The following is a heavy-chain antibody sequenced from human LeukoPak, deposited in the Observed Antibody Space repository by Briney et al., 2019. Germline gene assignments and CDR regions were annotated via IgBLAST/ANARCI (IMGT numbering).Heavy chain of an antibody. D-gene: IGHD6-19*01. J-gene: IGHJ2*01. CDR2: IYYTGST. Sequence: PSETLSLTCTVSGGSISSSSYYWGWIRQPPGEGLEWIGNIYYTGSTYYSPSLKSRVTISVDTSKNQFSLKLTSVTATDTAVYYCARDRVEQWLVQGDWYFDLWGRGTLVTVSS. CDR1: GGSISSSSYY. V-gene: IGHV4-39*02. CDR3: ARDRVEQWLVQGDWYFDL.